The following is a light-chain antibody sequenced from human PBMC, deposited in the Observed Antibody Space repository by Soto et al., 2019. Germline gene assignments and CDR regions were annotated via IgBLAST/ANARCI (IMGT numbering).Light chain of an antibody. CDR3: QSYGISLSVSVV. V-gene: IGLV1-40*01. CDR2: GNT. CDR1: SSNIGAGYD. J-gene: IGLJ2*01. Sequence: QSVLTQPPSVSGAPGQRVTISCTGSSSNIGAGYDVQWYQQLPGAAPRLLIFGNTNRPSGVPDRFSGSRSGTSASLAISGLHAEDEADYYCQSYGISLSVSVVFGGGTKLTVL.